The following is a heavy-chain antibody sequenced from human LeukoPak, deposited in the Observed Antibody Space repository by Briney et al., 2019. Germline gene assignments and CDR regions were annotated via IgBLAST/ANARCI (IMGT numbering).Heavy chain of an antibody. Sequence: SETLSLTCTVSGGSISSYYWSWIRQPPGKGLEWIGYIYYSGSINYNPSLKSRVTISVDTSKNQFSLKLSSVTAADTAVYYCARHVVYYGSGSPFDYWGQGTLVTVSS. J-gene: IGHJ4*02. CDR1: GGSISSYY. V-gene: IGHV4-59*08. CDR2: IYYSGSI. D-gene: IGHD3-10*01. CDR3: ARHVVYYGSGSPFDY.